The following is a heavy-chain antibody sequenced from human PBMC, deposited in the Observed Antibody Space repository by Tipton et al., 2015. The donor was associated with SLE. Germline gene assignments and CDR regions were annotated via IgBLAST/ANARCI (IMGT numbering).Heavy chain of an antibody. V-gene: IGHV4-59*08. D-gene: IGHD2-15*01. CDR2: IYYSGST. Sequence: TLSLTCTVSGGSISSYYWSWIRQPPGKGLEWIGYIYYSGSTNYNPSLKSRVTISVETSKNQFSLKLSSVTAADTAVYYCARARFRSSPYYWGQGTLVTVSS. CDR3: ARARFRSSPYY. CDR1: GGSISSYY. J-gene: IGHJ4*02.